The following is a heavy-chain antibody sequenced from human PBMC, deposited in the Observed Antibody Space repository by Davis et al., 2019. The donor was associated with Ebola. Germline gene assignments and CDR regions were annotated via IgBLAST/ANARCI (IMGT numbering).Heavy chain of an antibody. J-gene: IGHJ6*02. D-gene: IGHD6-6*01. CDR1: GGSFSGYY. V-gene: IGHV4-34*01. CDR3: ARGLNITARLSGYYNGMDV. Sequence: GSLRLSCAVYGGSFSGYYWSWIRQPPGKGLEWIGEINDMRSVKYNPSLKSRVTISVDTSKNQFSLELNSVTAADTAVYYCARGLNITARLSGYYNGMDVWGQGTTVTVSS. CDR2: INDMRSV.